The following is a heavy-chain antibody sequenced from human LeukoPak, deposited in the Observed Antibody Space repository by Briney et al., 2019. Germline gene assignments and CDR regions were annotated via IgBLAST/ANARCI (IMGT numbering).Heavy chain of an antibody. D-gene: IGHD1-14*01. CDR2: ISSSGDTI. V-gene: IGHV3-48*03. CDR3: ATPNRFFDY. Sequence: QSGGSLRLSSAASGFTFSSYEMNWVRQAPGKGLEWVSYISSSGDTIYADSVKGRFTISRDKAKNSLYLQMNSLRAEDTAVYYCATPNRFFDYWGQGTLVTVSS. CDR1: GFTFSSYE. J-gene: IGHJ4*02.